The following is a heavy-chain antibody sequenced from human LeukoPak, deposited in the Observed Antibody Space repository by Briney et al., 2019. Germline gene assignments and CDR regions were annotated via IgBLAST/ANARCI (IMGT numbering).Heavy chain of an antibody. D-gene: IGHD3-22*01. J-gene: IGHJ6*02. CDR2: INAGNGNT. Sequence: ASAKVSCKASGYTFTSYAMHWVRQAPGQRLEWMGWINAGNGNTKYSQKFQGRVTITRDTSASTAYMELSSLRSEDTAVYYCARDGYYDSSGFYYGMDVWGQGTTVTVSS. CDR1: GYTFTSYA. V-gene: IGHV1-3*01. CDR3: ARDGYYDSSGFYYGMDV.